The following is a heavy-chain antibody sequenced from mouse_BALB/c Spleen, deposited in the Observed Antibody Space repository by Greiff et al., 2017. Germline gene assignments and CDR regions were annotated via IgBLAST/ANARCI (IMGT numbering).Heavy chain of an antibody. CDR2: IYPSDSYT. Sequence: QVQLQQPGAELVRPGASVKLSCKASGYTFTSYWINWVKQRPGQGLEWIGNIYPSDSYTNYNQKFKDKATLTVDKSSSTAYMQLSSPTSEDSAVYYCTRSGDYGSYYYAMDYGGQGTSVTVSS. V-gene: IGHV1-69*02. J-gene: IGHJ4*01. CDR3: TRSGDYGSYYYAMDY. CDR1: GYTFTSYW. D-gene: IGHD1-2*01.